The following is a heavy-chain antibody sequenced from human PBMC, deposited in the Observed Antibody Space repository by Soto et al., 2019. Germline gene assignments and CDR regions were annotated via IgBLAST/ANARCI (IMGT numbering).Heavy chain of an antibody. Sequence: SETLSLTCTVSGGSISSYYCSWIRQPPGKGLEWIGYIYYSGSTNYNPSLKSRVTISVDTSKNQFSLKLSSVTAADTAVYYCARDPNTAMAPYNWFDPWGQGTLVTVSS. CDR1: GGSISSYY. D-gene: IGHD5-18*01. CDR3: ARDPNTAMAPYNWFDP. CDR2: IYYSGST. V-gene: IGHV4-59*01. J-gene: IGHJ5*02.